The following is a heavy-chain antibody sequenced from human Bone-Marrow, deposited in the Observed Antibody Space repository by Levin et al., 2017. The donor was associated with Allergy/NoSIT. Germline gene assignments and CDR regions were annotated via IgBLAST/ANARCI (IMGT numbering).Heavy chain of an antibody. D-gene: IGHD2-2*01. CDR2: INCKTGGT. J-gene: IGHJ5*02. Sequence: ASVKVSCKASGYTFTHFYMHWVRQAPGQGLEWMGWINCKTGGTKYAQKFQGRVTMTRDTSITTAYMDLSSLKSDDTAVYYCARDRREYCSSTTCYRGGIDPWGQGTLVTVSS. CDR3: ARDRREYCSSTTCYRGGIDP. V-gene: IGHV1-2*02. CDR1: GYTFTHFY.